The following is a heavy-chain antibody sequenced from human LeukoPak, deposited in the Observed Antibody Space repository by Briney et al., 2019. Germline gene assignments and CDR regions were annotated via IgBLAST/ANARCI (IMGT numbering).Heavy chain of an antibody. J-gene: IGHJ4*02. D-gene: IGHD5-24*01. V-gene: IGHV3-49*04. Sequence: GGSLRLSCTASGFTFGDYAVSWVRQAPGKGLEWVGFIRSKAYGGTTEYAASVKGRFTISRDDSKSITYLQMKSLKTEDTAVYYCSRGGRWLQLDYWGQGTLVTVSS. CDR3: SRGGRWLQLDY. CDR2: IRSKAYGGTT. CDR1: GFTFGDYA.